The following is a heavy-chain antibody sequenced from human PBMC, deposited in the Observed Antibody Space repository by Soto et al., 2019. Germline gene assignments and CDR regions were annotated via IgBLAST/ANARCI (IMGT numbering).Heavy chain of an antibody. J-gene: IGHJ4*02. D-gene: IGHD2-15*01. Sequence: PSETLSLTCAVYGGSFSGYYWSWIRQPPGKGLEWIGEINHSGSTNYNPSLKSRVTISVDTSKNQFSLKLSSVTAADTAVYYCARVTRRYCSGGSCKTWDYWGQGTLVTVSS. CDR2: INHSGST. CDR3: ARVTRRYCSGGSCKTWDY. V-gene: IGHV4-34*01. CDR1: GGSFSGYY.